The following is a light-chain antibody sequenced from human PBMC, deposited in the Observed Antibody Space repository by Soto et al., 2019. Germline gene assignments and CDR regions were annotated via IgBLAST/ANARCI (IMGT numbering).Light chain of an antibody. Sequence: EIVLTQSPGTLSLSPGERATLSCRASQSVSSSYLAWYQQKPGQAPRLLIFDASNRATGIPARFSGSGSGTDFTLTISSLEPEDFSVYYCQQRYNWPITFGQGTRLEI. CDR2: DAS. CDR1: QSVSSSY. V-gene: IGKV3D-20*02. CDR3: QQRYNWPIT. J-gene: IGKJ5*01.